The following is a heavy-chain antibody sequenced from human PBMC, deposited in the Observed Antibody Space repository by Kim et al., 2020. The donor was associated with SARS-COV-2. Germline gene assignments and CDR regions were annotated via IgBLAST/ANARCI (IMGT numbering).Heavy chain of an antibody. CDR3: ARESHIVVVTAIYGMDV. CDR1: GYTFTSYA. D-gene: IGHD2-21*02. CDR2: INAGNGNT. J-gene: IGHJ6*02. V-gene: IGHV1-3*01. Sequence: ASVKVSCKASGYTFTSYAMHWVRQAPGQRLEWMGWINAGNGNTKYSQKFQGRVTITRDTSASTAYMELSSLRSEDTAVYYCARESHIVVVTAIYGMDVWGQGTTVTVSS.